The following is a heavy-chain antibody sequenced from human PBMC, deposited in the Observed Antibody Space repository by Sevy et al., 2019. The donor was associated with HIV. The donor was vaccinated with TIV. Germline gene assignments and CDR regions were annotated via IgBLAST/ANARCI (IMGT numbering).Heavy chain of an antibody. Sequence: GGSLRLSCAASGFTFSSYGMHWVRQAPGKGLEWVAFIRYDGSNKYYADSVKGRFTISRDNAKNSLYLQMNSLRAEDTAVYYCARDLREYSSSSKYYFVYWGQGILVTDSS. V-gene: IGHV3-30*02. CDR3: ARDLREYSSSSKYYFVY. D-gene: IGHD6-6*01. CDR1: GFTFSSYG. J-gene: IGHJ4*02. CDR2: IRYDGSNK.